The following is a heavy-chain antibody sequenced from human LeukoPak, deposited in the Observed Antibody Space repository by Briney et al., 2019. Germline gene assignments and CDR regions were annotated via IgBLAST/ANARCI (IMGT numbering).Heavy chain of an antibody. D-gene: IGHD6-19*01. CDR1: GFTFSSYA. Sequence: GGSLRLSCAASGFTFSSYAMHWVRQAPGKGLEWVARLSYDGSNKYYADSVKGRFTISRDNSKSTLDLQMNSLRPEDTAVYYCARGVAVGGANWFDPWGQGTLVTVSS. CDR3: ARGVAVGGANWFDP. J-gene: IGHJ5*02. CDR2: LSYDGSNK. V-gene: IGHV3-30-3*01.